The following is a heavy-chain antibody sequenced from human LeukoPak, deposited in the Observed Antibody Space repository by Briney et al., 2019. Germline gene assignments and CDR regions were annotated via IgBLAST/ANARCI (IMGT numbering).Heavy chain of an antibody. CDR2: ISRSSSYI. CDR3: ARSLTYSSGWYSHAFDI. V-gene: IGHV3-21*01. J-gene: IGHJ3*02. Sequence: PGGSLRLSCAASGFTVSSNYMNWVRQAPGKGLEWVSSISRSSSYISYADSVKGRFTISRDNAKNSLHLQMNSLRAEDTAVYYCARSLTYSSGWYSHAFDIWGQGTMVTVSS. CDR1: GFTVSSNY. D-gene: IGHD6-19*01.